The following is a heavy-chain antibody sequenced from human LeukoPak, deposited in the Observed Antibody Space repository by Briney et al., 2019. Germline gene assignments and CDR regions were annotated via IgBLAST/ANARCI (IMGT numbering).Heavy chain of an antibody. D-gene: IGHD2-21*02. CDR1: GGTFSSYA. CDR2: IIPIFGTA. Sequence: VASVKVSCKASGGTFSSYAISWVRQAPGQGLEWMGGIIPIFGTANYAQKFQGGVTITTDESTSTAYMELSSPRSEDTAVYYCARVSYCGGDCYSGLDWFDPWGQGTLVTVSS. CDR3: ARVSYCGGDCYSGLDWFDP. V-gene: IGHV1-69*05. J-gene: IGHJ5*02.